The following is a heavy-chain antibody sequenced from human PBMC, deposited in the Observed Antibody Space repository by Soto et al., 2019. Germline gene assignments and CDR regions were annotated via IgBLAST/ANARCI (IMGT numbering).Heavy chain of an antibody. Sequence: ASVKVSCKASGGTFSSYAISWVRQAPGQGLEWMGWINPNSGGTNYAQKFQGWVTMTRDTSISTAYMELSRLRSDDTAVYYCARGGYGLGSPYIYAFDIWGQGTMVTVSS. CDR2: INPNSGGT. J-gene: IGHJ3*02. D-gene: IGHD3-10*01. CDR3: ARGGYGLGSPYIYAFDI. CDR1: GGTFSSYA. V-gene: IGHV1-2*04.